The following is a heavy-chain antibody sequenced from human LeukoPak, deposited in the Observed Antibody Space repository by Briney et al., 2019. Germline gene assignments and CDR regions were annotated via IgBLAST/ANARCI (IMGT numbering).Heavy chain of an antibody. CDR2: IYYSGST. CDR3: ARFWAAPRYCSSTSCSPYWFDP. J-gene: IGHJ5*02. D-gene: IGHD2-2*01. V-gene: IGHV4-59*01. Sequence: PSETLSLTCTVSGGSISSYYWSWIRQPPGKGLEWIGYIYYSGSTNYNRSLKSRVTISVDTSKNQFSLKLSSVTAADTAVYYCARFWAAPRYCSSTSCSPYWFDPWGQGTLVTVSS. CDR1: GGSISSYY.